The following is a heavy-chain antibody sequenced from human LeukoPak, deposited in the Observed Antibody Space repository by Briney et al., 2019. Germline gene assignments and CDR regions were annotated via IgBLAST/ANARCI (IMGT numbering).Heavy chain of an antibody. J-gene: IGHJ4*02. CDR3: ARAGWVTVDYFDY. D-gene: IGHD4-17*01. CDR1: GVAISSYY. CDR2: IYTSGST. Sequence: SETLSLTCTVSGVAISSYYWSWIRQPAGKGLEWIGRIYTSGSTNYNPSLKSRVTMSVDTSKTQFSLKLSSVTAADTAVYYCARAGWVTVDYFDYWGQGTLVTVSS. V-gene: IGHV4-4*07.